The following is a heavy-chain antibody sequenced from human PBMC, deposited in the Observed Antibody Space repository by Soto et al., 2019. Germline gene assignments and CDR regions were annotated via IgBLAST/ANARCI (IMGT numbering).Heavy chain of an antibody. CDR3: ARKSYGEIDY. CDR2: IYYSGST. D-gene: IGHD4-17*01. Sequence: SETLSLTCTVSGGSIGSYYWSWIRQPPGKGLEWIGYIYYSGSTNYNPSLKSRVTISVDTSKNQFSLKLSSVTAADTAVYYCARKSYGEIDYWGQGTLVTVSS. J-gene: IGHJ4*02. CDR1: GGSIGSYY. V-gene: IGHV4-59*01.